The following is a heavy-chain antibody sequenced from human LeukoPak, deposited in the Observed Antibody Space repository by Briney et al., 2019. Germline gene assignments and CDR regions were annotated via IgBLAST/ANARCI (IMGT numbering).Heavy chain of an antibody. CDR1: GGSISSYY. CDR2: IYTSGST. D-gene: IGHD1-26*01. CDR3: ARDGRAGAISGWFDP. Sequence: SETLSLTCTVSGGSISSYYWSWIRQPAGKGLEWIGRIYTSGSTNYNPSLKSRVTMSVDTSKNQFSLKLSSVTAADTAVYYCARDGRAGAISGWFDPWGQGTLVTVSS. V-gene: IGHV4-4*07. J-gene: IGHJ5*02.